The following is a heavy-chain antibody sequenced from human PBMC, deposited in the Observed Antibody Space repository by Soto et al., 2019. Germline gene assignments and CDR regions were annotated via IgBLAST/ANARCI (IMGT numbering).Heavy chain of an antibody. D-gene: IGHD5-12*01. CDR2: IWYDGSNT. J-gene: IGHJ4*01. CDR1: FG. CDR3: AIAMAGKWPPFDF. V-gene: IGHV3-33*01. Sequence: FGMHWVRQAPGKGLEWVSVIWYDGSNTYQGESVKGRFTMSRDISKNTLYLQMDSLRPEDTAVYYCAIAMAGKWPPFDFRGHGPLLTVSS.